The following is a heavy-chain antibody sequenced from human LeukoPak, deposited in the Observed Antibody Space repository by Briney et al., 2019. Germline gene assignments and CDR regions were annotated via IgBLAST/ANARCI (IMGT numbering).Heavy chain of an antibody. CDR2: IRYDGSNK. V-gene: IGHV3-30*02. Sequence: GGSLRLSCAASGFTFSSYGMHWVRKAPGKGLEWVAFIRYDGSNKYYADSVKGRFTISRDNSKNTLYLQMNSLRAEDTAVYYCAKEPAWNDERANPWGQGTLVTVSS. CDR1: GFTFSSYG. CDR3: AKEPAWNDERANP. J-gene: IGHJ5*02. D-gene: IGHD1-1*01.